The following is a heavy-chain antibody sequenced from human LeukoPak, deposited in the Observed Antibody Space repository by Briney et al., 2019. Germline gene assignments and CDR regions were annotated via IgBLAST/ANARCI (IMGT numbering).Heavy chain of an antibody. J-gene: IGHJ5*02. CDR3: ARHRGPAAGRFDP. CDR1: GGSISSYY. CDR2: IYYSGST. Sequence: SETLSLTCTVSGGSISSYYWSWIRQPPGKGLGWIGYIYYSGSTNYNPSLKSRVTISVDTSKNQFSLKLSSVTAADTAVCHCARHRGPAAGRFDPWSQGTLVTVSS. D-gene: IGHD6-13*01. V-gene: IGHV4-59*08.